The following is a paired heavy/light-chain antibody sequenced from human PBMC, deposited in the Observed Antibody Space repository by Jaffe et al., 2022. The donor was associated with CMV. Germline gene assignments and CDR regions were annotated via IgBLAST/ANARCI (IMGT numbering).Light chain of an antibody. J-gene: IGLJ3*02. V-gene: IGLV4-60*03. Sequence: QPVLTQSSSASASLGSSVKLTCTLSNKHSSYIIAWHQQQPGKAPRFLMKLEGSGSYNKGSGLPDRFSGSSSGADRYLTISNLQSDDEAHYYCETWDSKIRLFGGGTKLTVL. CDR3: ETWDSKIRL. CDR2: LEGSGSY. CDR1: NKHSSYI.
Heavy chain of an antibody. CDR2: IYPDDYDT. V-gene: IGHV5-51*01. CDR3: AAPGDSSGYSAMDV. CDR1: GYSFTDYW. D-gene: IGHD3-22*01. Sequence: EVQLVQSGAEVKKPGESLKISCKGSGYSFTDYWIGWVRQMPGKGLEWMGIIYPDDYDTRYSPSFQGQVTMSADKSISTAYLQWSSLKASDTAVYYCAAPGDSSGYSAMDVWGQGTTVTVSS. J-gene: IGHJ6*02.